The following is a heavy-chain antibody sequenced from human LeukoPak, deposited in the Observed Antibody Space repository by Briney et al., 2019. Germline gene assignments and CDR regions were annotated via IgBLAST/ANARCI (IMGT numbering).Heavy chain of an antibody. D-gene: IGHD3-10*01. CDR1: GGAFSSYA. Sequence: SVKVSCKASGGAFSSYAISWGGQAPGQGLEWMGRIILIFGTANYAQKFQGRVTITKDGSPRTAYMELSSLRSEDTAVYYCAILRITMVRGVNRGYYYYMDVGGKGTTVTVSS. V-gene: IGHV1-69*05. CDR2: IILIFGTA. J-gene: IGHJ6*03. CDR3: AILRITMVRGVNRGYYYYMDV.